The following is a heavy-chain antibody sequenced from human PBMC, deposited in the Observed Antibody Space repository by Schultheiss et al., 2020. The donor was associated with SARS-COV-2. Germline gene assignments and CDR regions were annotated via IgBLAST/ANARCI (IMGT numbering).Heavy chain of an antibody. J-gene: IGHJ6*02. CDR2: ISGSGGST. V-gene: IGHV3-23*01. Sequence: GGSLRLSCAASGFTFSSYAMSWVRQAPGKGLEWVSAISGSGGSTYYADSVKGRFTISRDNSKNTLYLQMNSLKTEDTAVYYCTTDPPQELLHCYYYGMDVWCQGSTGIVAS. CDR3: TTDPPQELLHCYYYGMDV. D-gene: IGHD1-7*01. CDR1: GFTFSSYA.